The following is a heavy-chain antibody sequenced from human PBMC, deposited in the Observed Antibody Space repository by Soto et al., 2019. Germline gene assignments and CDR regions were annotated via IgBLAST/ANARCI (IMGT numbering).Heavy chain of an antibody. CDR2: INRDGSEK. J-gene: IGHJ4*02. CDR1: EFTFSSHW. CDR3: ARAPYIYYYDSSGSYHNYMYYIDY. D-gene: IGHD3-22*01. V-gene: IGHV3-7*05. Sequence: PGGSLRLSCTVSEFTFSSHWMSWVRQAPGKGLEWVANINRDGSEKYYVDSVKGRFTISRDNAKNSLYLQMDSLRAEDTAVYFCARAPYIYYYDSSGSYHNYMYYIDYWGQGTLVTVSS.